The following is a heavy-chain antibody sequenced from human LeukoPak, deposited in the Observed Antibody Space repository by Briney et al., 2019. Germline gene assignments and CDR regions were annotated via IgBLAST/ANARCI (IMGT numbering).Heavy chain of an antibody. J-gene: IGHJ4*02. CDR2: IRVSGANT. D-gene: IGHD1-14*01. CDR3: AKGPDTNFMDY. CDR1: GFTFSSYA. Sequence: GGSLRLSCAASGFTFSSYAMSWVRQALGRGLEWVSFIRVSGANTFYADSVKGRFTISRDNSKNTLYLQMNSLRAEDTAVYYCAKGPDTNFMDYWGQGTLVTVSS. V-gene: IGHV3-23*01.